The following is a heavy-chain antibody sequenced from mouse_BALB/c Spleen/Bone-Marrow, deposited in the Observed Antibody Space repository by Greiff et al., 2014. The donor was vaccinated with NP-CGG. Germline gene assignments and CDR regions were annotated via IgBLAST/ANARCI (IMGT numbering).Heavy chain of an antibody. CDR1: GFNIKDTF. V-gene: IGHV14-3*02. Sequence: EVQLQQSGAELVKPGASVKLSCTGSGFNIKDTFMHWVKQRPEQGPEWIGRIDPANGNTKYDPKFQGKATITADTSSNTAYLHLTSLTSEDTAAYYCTRGEDYWGQGTTLAVSS. CDR3: TRGEDY. J-gene: IGHJ2*01. CDR2: IDPANGNT.